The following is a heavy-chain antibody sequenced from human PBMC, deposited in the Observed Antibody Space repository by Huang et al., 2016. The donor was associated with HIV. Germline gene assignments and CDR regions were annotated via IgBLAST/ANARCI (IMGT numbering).Heavy chain of an antibody. V-gene: IGHV1-18*01. J-gene: IGHJ3*02. CDR1: GYTFTSYG. CDR2: VSAANGDP. Sequence: QIQLMQSGPELKQPGASVKVSCKASGYTFTSYGITWVLEAPGQGPEWMGVVSAANGDPEHAQKVQGRVTLTTDTSTNIAYRELRSLRSDDTAKYYCARDPKYHRIGYYRQRRGIDIWGQGTMVIVSS. D-gene: IGHD3-22*01. CDR3: ARDPKYHRIGYYRQRRGIDI.